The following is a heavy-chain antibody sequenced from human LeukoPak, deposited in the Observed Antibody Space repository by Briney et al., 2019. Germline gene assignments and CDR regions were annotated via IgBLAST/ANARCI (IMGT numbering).Heavy chain of an antibody. V-gene: IGHV4-34*01. CDR3: ARGGGDSGYYYDY. J-gene: IGHJ4*02. Sequence: SETLSLTCAVYGGSFSGYYWSWIRQPPGKGLEWIGEINHSGSTNYSPSLKSRVTISLDTSKNQLSLKLSSVTAADTALYYCARGGGDSGYYYDYWGQGIPVTVSS. CDR1: GGSFSGYY. D-gene: IGHD1-14*01. CDR2: INHSGST.